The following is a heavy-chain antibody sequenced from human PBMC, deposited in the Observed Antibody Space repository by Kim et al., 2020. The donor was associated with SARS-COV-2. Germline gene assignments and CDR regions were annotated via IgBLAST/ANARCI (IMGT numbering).Heavy chain of an antibody. Sequence: GGSLRLSCAASGFTFSSYGMTWVRQAPGKGLEWVANIKQDGNQKYYVDSVKGRFTISRDNAKNSLYLQMNSLRVEDTAVYYCARAGEQYSSWKDAFDIWG. CDR1: GFTFSSYG. CDR3: ARAGEQYSSWKDAFDI. J-gene: IGHJ3*02. CDR2: IKQDGNQK. V-gene: IGHV3-7*01. D-gene: IGHD6-6*01.